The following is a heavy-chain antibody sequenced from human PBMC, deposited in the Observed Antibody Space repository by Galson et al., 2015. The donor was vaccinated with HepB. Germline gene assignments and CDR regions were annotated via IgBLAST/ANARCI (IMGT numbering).Heavy chain of an antibody. Sequence: SLRLSCAASGFTFSSYAMHWVRQAPGKGLEWVAVISYDGSNKYYADSVKGRFTISRDNSKNTLYLQMNSLRAEDTAVYYCARVKRGFRGVKSGAFDIWGQGTMVTVSS. D-gene: IGHD3-10*01. CDR3: ARVKRGFRGVKSGAFDI. CDR2: ISYDGSNK. V-gene: IGHV3-30-3*01. CDR1: GFTFSSYA. J-gene: IGHJ3*02.